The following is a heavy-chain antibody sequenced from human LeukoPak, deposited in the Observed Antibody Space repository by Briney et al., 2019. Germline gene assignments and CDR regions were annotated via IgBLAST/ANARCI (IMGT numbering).Heavy chain of an antibody. CDR3: AKSGSGSYYPYYYCYYMDV. J-gene: IGHJ6*03. Sequence: GGSLRLSCAASGFTFSSYLMTWVRQAPGKGLEWVANIKQDGSERYYVHSVKGRFTISRDNARNSLYLHMNSLRAEDTALYYCAKSGSGSYYPYYYCYYMDVWGKGTTVSVSS. CDR2: IKQDGSER. D-gene: IGHD3-10*01. V-gene: IGHV3-7*01. CDR1: GFTFSSYL.